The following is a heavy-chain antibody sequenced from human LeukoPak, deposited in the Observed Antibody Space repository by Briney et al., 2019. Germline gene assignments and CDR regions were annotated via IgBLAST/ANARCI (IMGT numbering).Heavy chain of an antibody. Sequence: SVKVSCKASGGTFSSYAISWVRQAPGQGLEWMGGIIPIFGTANYAQKFQGRVAITTDESTSTAYMVLSSLRSEDTAVYYCARVGSIAAADWGQGTLVTVSS. D-gene: IGHD6-13*01. J-gene: IGHJ4*02. CDR2: IIPIFGTA. V-gene: IGHV1-69*05. CDR3: ARVGSIAAAD. CDR1: GGTFSSYA.